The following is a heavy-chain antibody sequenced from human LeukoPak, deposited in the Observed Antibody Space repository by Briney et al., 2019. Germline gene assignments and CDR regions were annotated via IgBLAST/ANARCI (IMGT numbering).Heavy chain of an antibody. Sequence: SETLSLTCTVSGGSISSYYWSWIRQPPGKGLEWIGYIYYSGSTNYNPSLKSRVTISVDTSKNQFSLKLSSVTAADTAVYYCARDMWGFGVVNPYYYYGMDVWGQGTRSPSP. D-gene: IGHD3-3*01. CDR2: IYYSGST. CDR1: GGSISSYY. J-gene: IGHJ6*02. V-gene: IGHV4-59*01. CDR3: ARDMWGFGVVNPYYYYGMDV.